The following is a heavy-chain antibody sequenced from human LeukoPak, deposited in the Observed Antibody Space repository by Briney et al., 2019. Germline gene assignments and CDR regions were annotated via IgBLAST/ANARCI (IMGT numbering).Heavy chain of an antibody. Sequence: QSGGSLRLSCAASGFTFSSYAMSWVRQAPGKGLEWVSAISGSRGTTYYADSVKGRLTISRDNTKNSLYLQMNSLRVEDTAVYYCVRGCTSTSCYDYWGQGTLVTVSS. D-gene: IGHD2-2*01. CDR1: GFTFSSYA. V-gene: IGHV3-23*01. CDR2: ISGSRGTT. J-gene: IGHJ4*02. CDR3: VRGCTSTSCYDY.